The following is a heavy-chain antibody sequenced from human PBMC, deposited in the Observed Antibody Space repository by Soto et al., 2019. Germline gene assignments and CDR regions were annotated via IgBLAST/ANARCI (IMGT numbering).Heavy chain of an antibody. Sequence: SVKVSFTASGGTFSSYAISWVRQAPGQGLEWMGGIIPIFGTANYAQKFQGRVTITADKSTSTAYMELSSLRSEDTAVYYCARADYYGGNSGRAFDIWGQGTMVTVS. V-gene: IGHV1-69*06. CDR2: IIPIFGTA. D-gene: IGHD4-17*01. CDR1: GGTFSSYA. CDR3: ARADYYGGNSGRAFDI. J-gene: IGHJ3*02.